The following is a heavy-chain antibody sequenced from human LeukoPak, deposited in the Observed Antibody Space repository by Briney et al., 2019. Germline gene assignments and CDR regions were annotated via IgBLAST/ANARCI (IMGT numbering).Heavy chain of an antibody. Sequence: PSETLSLTCSVSGYSISSGFYWGWIRQPPGKGLEWIGSIFHSGSTYYNPSLKSRATISVDTSKNQFSLKLRSGTAADTAGYYCARVVQSTDSSGFYLPEYFQHWGQGTLVTVSS. CDR2: IFHSGST. V-gene: IGHV4-38-2*02. CDR3: ARVVQSTDSSGFYLPEYFQH. D-gene: IGHD3-22*01. CDR1: GYSISSGFY. J-gene: IGHJ1*01.